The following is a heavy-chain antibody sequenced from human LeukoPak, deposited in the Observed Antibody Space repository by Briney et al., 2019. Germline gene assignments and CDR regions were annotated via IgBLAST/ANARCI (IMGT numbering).Heavy chain of an antibody. Sequence: GGSLRLSCAASGVTVRNTYMSWVRQAPGKGLEWVSIFYRGDTTFYADSVKGRFTISRHISKNTVYLQMNSLRAEDTAIHYCASSVTFLGALDYWGQGTLVTVSS. J-gene: IGHJ4*02. CDR1: GVTVRNTY. V-gene: IGHV3-53*04. D-gene: IGHD3-16*01. CDR2: FYRGDTT. CDR3: ASSVTFLGALDY.